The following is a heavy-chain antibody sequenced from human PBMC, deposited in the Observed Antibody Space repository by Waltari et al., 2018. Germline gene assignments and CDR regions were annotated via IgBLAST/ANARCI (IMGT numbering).Heavy chain of an antibody. V-gene: IGHV3-23*01. Sequence: EVQLLESGGGLVQPGGSLRLSCAASGFTFSSYAMSWVRQATGKGLEWVSAISGSGGSTYYADSVKGRFTISRDNSKNTLYLQMNSLRAEDTAVYYCAKRDYYDSSGYDYWGQGTLVTVSS. CDR3: AKRDYYDSSGYDY. CDR2: ISGSGGST. J-gene: IGHJ4*02. CDR1: GFTFSSYA. D-gene: IGHD3-22*01.